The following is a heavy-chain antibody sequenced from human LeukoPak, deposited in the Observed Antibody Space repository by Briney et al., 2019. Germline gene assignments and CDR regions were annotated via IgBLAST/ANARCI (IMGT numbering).Heavy chain of an antibody. J-gene: IGHJ4*02. CDR1: GGSISSYY. V-gene: IGHV4-4*07. CDR3: AREYSGSYQADY. CDR2: IYSSGST. Sequence: SETLSLTCTVSGGSISSYYWSWIRQPAGKGLEWIGRIYSSGSTDYNSSLKSRVTMSVDTSKNQFSLKLSSVTAADTAMYYCAREYSGSYQADYWGQGTLVTVSS. D-gene: IGHD1-26*01.